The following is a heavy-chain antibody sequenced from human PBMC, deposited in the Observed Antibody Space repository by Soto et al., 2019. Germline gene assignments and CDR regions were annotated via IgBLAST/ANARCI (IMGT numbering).Heavy chain of an antibody. CDR2: ISTDGSST. J-gene: IGHJ4*02. D-gene: IGHD4-17*01. V-gene: IGHV3-74*01. CDR3: ARGGTVSTRWGLFDY. CDR1: GFTFSSFW. Sequence: EVQLVESGGGLVQPGGSLRLSCAASGFTFSSFWMHWVRQTPGKGPVWVSRISTDGSSTGYADSVKGRFTISRDSAKNTLYLQLDSLRAEDTAIYYCARGGTVSTRWGLFDYLGQGTLVTVSS.